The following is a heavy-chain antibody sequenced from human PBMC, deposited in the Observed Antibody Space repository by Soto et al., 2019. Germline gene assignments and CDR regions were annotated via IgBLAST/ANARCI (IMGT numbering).Heavy chain of an antibody. Sequence: QVQLVQSGAEVKKPGSSAKVSCKASGGTFSSYAISWVRQAPGQGLEWMGGFNPIFETANYAQKFQGRVTLTADESTNTDYMELSSLRAEDTAVYYCTRGITLIRGVIPPGYYDGMDVWGQGTTVAVSS. V-gene: IGHV1-69*01. CDR3: TRGITLIRGVIPPGYYDGMDV. CDR2: FNPIFETA. CDR1: GGTFSSYA. D-gene: IGHD3-10*01. J-gene: IGHJ6*02.